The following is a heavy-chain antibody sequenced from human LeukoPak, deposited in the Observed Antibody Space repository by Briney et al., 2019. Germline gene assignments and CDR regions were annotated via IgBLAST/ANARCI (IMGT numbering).Heavy chain of an antibody. Sequence: GESLKISCKGSGYSFTSYWIGWVRQMPGKGLEWMGIIYPGDSDTRYSPSFQGQVTISADKSISTAYLQWSSLKASDTAMYYCARVYSSGGEVDNWFDPWGQGTLVTVSS. CDR3: ARVYSSGGEVDNWFDP. V-gene: IGHV5-51*01. D-gene: IGHD2-15*01. CDR1: GYSFTSYW. J-gene: IGHJ5*02. CDR2: IYPGDSDT.